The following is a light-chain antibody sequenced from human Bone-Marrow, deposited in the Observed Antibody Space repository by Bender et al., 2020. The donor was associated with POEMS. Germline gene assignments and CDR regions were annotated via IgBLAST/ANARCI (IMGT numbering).Light chain of an antibody. CDR3: AAWDAGLSGGV. CDR2: SDN. V-gene: IGLV1-44*01. Sequence: QSVLTQPPPASGTPGQRVTISCSGSNSNIGTNAVNWYQQFPGTAPKLLISSDNQRPSGVPGRFYACKSGTSASLAISGLQSEDEAHYNRAAWDAGLSGGVFGGGTNLPVL. CDR1: NSNIGTNA. J-gene: IGLJ3*02.